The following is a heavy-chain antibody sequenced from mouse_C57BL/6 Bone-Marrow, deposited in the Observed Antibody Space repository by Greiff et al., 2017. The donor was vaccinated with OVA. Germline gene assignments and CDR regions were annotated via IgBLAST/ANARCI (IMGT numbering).Heavy chain of an antibody. D-gene: IGHD2-3*01. CDR1: GFTFSSYA. CDR2: ISSGGDYI. V-gene: IGHV5-9-1*02. CDR3: TRGDGYYRAMDY. Sequence: EVMLVESGEGLVKPGGSLKLSCAASGFTFSSYAMSWVRQTPEKRLEWVAYISSGGDYIYYADTVKGRFTISRDNARNTLYLQMSSLKSEDTAMYYCTRGDGYYRAMDYWGQGTSVTVSS. J-gene: IGHJ4*01.